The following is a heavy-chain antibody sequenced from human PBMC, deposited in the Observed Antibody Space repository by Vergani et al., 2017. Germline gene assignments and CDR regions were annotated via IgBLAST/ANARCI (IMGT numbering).Heavy chain of an antibody. V-gene: IGHV3-21*01. CDR1: GFTFSSYA. D-gene: IGHD1-26*01. CDR3: AGDPAYSGGYGDWFDP. Sequence: EVQLLESGGGLVQPGGSLRLSCAASGFTFSSYAMSWVRQAPGKGLEWVSSISSSSSYIYYADSVKGRFTISRDNAKNSLYLQMNSLRAEDTAVYYCAGDPAYSGGYGDWFDPWGQGTLVTVSS. CDR2: ISSSSSYI. J-gene: IGHJ5*02.